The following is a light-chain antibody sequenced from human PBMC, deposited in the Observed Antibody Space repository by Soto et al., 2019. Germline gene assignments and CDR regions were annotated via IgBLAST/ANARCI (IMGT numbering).Light chain of an antibody. CDR3: QSYDSRLRNVV. Sequence: QSVLTQPPSVSGAPGQRVTISCTGSGSNIGAGYDVHWYQQLPGTAPKLLISRNTNRPSGVPDRFSGSKSGTSASLAITGLQAEDEADYYCQSYDSRLRNVVFGGGTKLTVL. J-gene: IGLJ2*01. CDR1: GSNIGAGYD. V-gene: IGLV1-40*01. CDR2: RNT.